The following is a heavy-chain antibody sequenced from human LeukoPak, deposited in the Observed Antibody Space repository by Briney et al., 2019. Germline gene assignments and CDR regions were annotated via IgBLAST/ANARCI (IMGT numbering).Heavy chain of an antibody. V-gene: IGHV3-72*01. CDR2: TRNKANSYTT. CDR1: GFTFSDYY. J-gene: IGHJ6*03. D-gene: IGHD3-10*01. Sequence: GGSLRLSCAASGFTFSDYYMDWVRQAPGKGLEWVGRTRNKANSYTTEYAASVKGRFTISRDDSKNSLYLQMNSLKAEDTAVYYCARDYKGFNYMDVWGKGTTVTVSS. CDR3: ARDYKGFNYMDV.